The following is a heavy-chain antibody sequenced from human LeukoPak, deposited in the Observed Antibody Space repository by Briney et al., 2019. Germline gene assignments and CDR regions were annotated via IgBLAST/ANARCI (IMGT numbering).Heavy chain of an antibody. J-gene: IGHJ3*02. D-gene: IGHD1-26*01. CDR2: INTDGSST. Sequence: GGSLRLSCTASGFTFSSYWMHWVRQAPGKGLVWVSRINTDGSSTSYADSVKGRFTISRDNAKNTLYLQMNSLRAEDTAVYYCARGAKWELLGGDTFDIWGQGTMVTVSS. V-gene: IGHV3-74*01. CDR3: ARGAKWELLGGDTFDI. CDR1: GFTFSSYW.